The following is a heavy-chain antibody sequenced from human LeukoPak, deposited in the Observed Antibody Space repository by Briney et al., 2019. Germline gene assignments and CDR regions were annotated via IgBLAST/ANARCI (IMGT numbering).Heavy chain of an antibody. J-gene: IGHJ4*02. D-gene: IGHD5-24*01. Sequence: SETLSLTCTVSGGSISSSSNYWGWIRQPPGKGLEWIGCIYSSGSTHYSPSLESRVTISVDTSKNQFSLRLSSVTAADTAVYYCAKRGADGYYFDYWGQGTLVTVSS. CDR2: IYSSGST. CDR3: AKRGADGYYFDY. V-gene: IGHV4-61*05. CDR1: GGSISSSSNY.